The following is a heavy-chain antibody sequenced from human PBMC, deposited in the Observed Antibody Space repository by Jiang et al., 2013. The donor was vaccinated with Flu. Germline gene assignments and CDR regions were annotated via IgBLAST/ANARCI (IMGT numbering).Heavy chain of an antibody. CDR2: IYYSGST. V-gene: IGHV4-59*01. D-gene: IGHD2-2*02. CDR3: ARSAVAIHQFDP. Sequence: GPGLVKPSETLSLTCTVSGGSISSYYWSWVRQPPGKGLEWIGYIYYSGSTNYNPSLKSRVTISVDTSKNQFSLKLSSVTAADTAVYYCARSAVAIHQFDPWGQGTLVTVSS. CDR1: GGSISSYY. J-gene: IGHJ5*02.